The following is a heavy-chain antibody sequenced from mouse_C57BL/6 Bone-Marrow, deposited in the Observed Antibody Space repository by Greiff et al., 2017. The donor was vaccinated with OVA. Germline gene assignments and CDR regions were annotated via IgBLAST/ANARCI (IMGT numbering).Heavy chain of an antibody. J-gene: IGHJ2*01. V-gene: IGHV1-55*01. CDR1: GYTFTSYW. Sequence: QVQLQQPGAELVKPGASVKMSCKASGYTFTSYWITWVKQRPGQGLEWIGDIYPGSGSTNYNEKFKSKATLTVDTSSSTAYMQLSSLTSEEAAVDYCAREGGTWTLDYWGQGTTLTVSS. CDR2: IYPGSGST. CDR3: AREGGTWTLDY.